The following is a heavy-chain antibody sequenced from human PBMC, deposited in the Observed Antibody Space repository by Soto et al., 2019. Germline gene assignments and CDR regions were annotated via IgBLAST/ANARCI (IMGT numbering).Heavy chain of an antibody. J-gene: IGHJ6*02. CDR1: GYSFTSYW. CDR2: IYPGDCDT. V-gene: IGHV5-51*01. D-gene: IGHD3-22*01. CDR3: VSYYYDSSGYYRDWYGMDV. Sequence: GESLKISCKGSGYSFTSYWIGWVRQMPGKGLEWMGIIYPGDCDTRYSPSFQGQVTISGDKSISTAYLQGSSLKASDTGMYYCVSYYYDSSGYYRDWYGMDVWGQGTTVTVSS.